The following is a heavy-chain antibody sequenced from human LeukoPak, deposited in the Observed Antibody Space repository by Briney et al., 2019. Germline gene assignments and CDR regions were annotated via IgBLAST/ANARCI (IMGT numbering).Heavy chain of an antibody. V-gene: IGHV3-23*01. CDR2: ISISGGST. D-gene: IGHD3-10*01. CDR3: ARDLAGHYYGSGSSFDY. Sequence: PGGSLRLSCAASGLTFSNYAMTWVRQAPGKGLEWVSDISISGGSTYYADSVMGRFTISRDNSKSTLFLQMDSLRAEDTAVYYCARDLAGHYYGSGSSFDYWGQGTLVTVSS. J-gene: IGHJ4*02. CDR1: GLTFSNYA.